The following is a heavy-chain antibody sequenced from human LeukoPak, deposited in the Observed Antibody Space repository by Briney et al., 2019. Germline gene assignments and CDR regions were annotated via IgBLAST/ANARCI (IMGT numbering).Heavy chain of an antibody. J-gene: IGHJ4*02. D-gene: IGHD2-15*01. CDR3: ATQILLCHYY. Sequence: PSETLSLTCNVSGDSISSSSYYWGWIRQTPGKGLEWIGSNSGSTSYNPSLKSRLTISVDTSKNQFSLRLSSVTAADTAVYYCATQILLCHYYWGQGTLVTVSS. V-gene: IGHV4-39*01. CDR2: NSGST. CDR1: GDSISSSSYY.